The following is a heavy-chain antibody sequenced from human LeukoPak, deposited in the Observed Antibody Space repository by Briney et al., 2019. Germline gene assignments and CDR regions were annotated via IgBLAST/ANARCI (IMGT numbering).Heavy chain of an antibody. D-gene: IGHD1-26*01. CDR1: GGSISSSNW. Sequence: SETLSLTCAVSGGSISSSNWWSWVRQPPGKGLEWIGEIYHSGSTNYNPSLKSRVTISVDKSKNQFSLKLSSVTAADTAVYYCARGRGAEPHPHGGFDYWGQGTLVTVSS. CDR2: IYHSGST. V-gene: IGHV4-4*02. CDR3: ARGRGAEPHPHGGFDY. J-gene: IGHJ4*02.